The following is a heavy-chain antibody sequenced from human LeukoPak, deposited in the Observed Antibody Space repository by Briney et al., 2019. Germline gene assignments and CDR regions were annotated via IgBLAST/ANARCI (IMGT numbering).Heavy chain of an antibody. CDR1: GYTFTIYY. J-gene: IGHJ4*02. CDR2: LNPSGGNT. D-gene: IGHD3-10*01. Sequence: ASVKVSCKASGYTFTIYYIHWVRQAPGQGLEWMGILNPSGGNTSSAQKFQGRVTLTRDTSTSTFYMELSSLKSQDTAVYYCARDYHGSGSLTTFDYWGQGTLVTVSS. V-gene: IGHV1-46*01. CDR3: ARDYHGSGSLTTFDY.